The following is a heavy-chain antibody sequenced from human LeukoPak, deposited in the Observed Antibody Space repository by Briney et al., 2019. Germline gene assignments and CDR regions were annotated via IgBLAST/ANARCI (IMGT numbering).Heavy chain of an antibody. CDR2: IYSGGST. CDR3: ARVLTMVRGVIILAYYFDY. Sequence: GGSLRLSCAASGFTVSSNYMSWVRQAPGKGLEWVSVIYSGGSTYYADSVKGRFTISRDNSKNTLYLQMNSLRAEDTAVYYCARVLTMVRGVIILAYYFDYWGQGTLVTVSS. CDR1: GFTVSSNY. D-gene: IGHD3-10*01. J-gene: IGHJ4*02. V-gene: IGHV3-66*01.